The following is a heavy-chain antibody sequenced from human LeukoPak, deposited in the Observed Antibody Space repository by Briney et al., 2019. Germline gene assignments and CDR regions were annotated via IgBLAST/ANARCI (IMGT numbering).Heavy chain of an antibody. D-gene: IGHD3-10*01. CDR2: ISGSGGST. CDR1: GFTFSSYA. Sequence: GGSLRLSCAASGFTFSSYAMSWVRQAPGKGLEWVSAISGSGGSTYYADSVKCRFTISRDNSKNTLYLQMNSLRAEDTAVYYCAKSPRVRGKVDYWGQGTLVTVSS. J-gene: IGHJ4*02. CDR3: AKSPRVRGKVDY. V-gene: IGHV3-23*01.